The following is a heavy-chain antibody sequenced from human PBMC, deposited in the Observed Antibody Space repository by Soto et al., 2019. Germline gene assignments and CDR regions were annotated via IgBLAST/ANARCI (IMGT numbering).Heavy chain of an antibody. J-gene: IGHJ4*02. CDR3: ARALLWFGELLPLGGDY. Sequence: ASVKVSCKASGYTFTGYYMHWVRQAPGQGLEWMGWINPNSGGTNYAQKFQGRVTMTRDTSISTAYMELSRLRSDDTAVYYCARALLWFGELLPLGGDYWGQGTLVTVSS. D-gene: IGHD3-10*01. V-gene: IGHV1-2*02. CDR2: INPNSGGT. CDR1: GYTFTGYY.